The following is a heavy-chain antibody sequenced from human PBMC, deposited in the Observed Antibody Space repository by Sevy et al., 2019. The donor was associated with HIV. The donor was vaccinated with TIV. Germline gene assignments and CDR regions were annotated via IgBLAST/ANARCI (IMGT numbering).Heavy chain of an antibody. J-gene: IGHJ6*02. CDR1: GYTFTSYG. CDR2: ISAYNGNT. CDR3: ARGSLGYCSSTSCYRRTNYYYGMDV. Sequence: ASVKVSCKASGYTFTSYGISWVRQAPGQGLEWMGWISAYNGNTNYAQKLQGRVTMTTDTSTSTAYMELRSLRSDDMAVYYCARGSLGYCSSTSCYRRTNYYYGMDVWGQGTTVTVSS. V-gene: IGHV1-18*03. D-gene: IGHD2-2*01.